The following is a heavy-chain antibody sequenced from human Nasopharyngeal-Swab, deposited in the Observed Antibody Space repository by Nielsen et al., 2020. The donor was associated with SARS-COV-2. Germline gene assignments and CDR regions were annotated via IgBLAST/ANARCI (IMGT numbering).Heavy chain of an antibody. Sequence: GGSLRLSCAASGFTFSSYAMSWVRQAPGKGLEWVSSFSGSGGTTYYTDAVKGRFTISRDNSKNTLYLQMNGLRAEDTAVYYCAKDLSYDSSGYYDYWGQGTLVTVSS. V-gene: IGHV3-23*01. CDR1: GFTFSSYA. J-gene: IGHJ4*02. CDR2: FSGSGGTT. D-gene: IGHD3-22*01. CDR3: AKDLSYDSSGYYDY.